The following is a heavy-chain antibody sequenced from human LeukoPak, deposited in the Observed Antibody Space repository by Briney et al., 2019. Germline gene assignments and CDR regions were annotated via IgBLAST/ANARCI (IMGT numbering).Heavy chain of an antibody. CDR2: INTDGSST. J-gene: IGHJ4*02. Sequence: PGGSLRLSCAASGFTFSSYWMHWVRQAPGKGLVWVSRINTDGSSTSYADSVKGRFTISRDSAKNSLYLQMNSLRAEDTAVYYCVRDAPYSHFDYWGQGTLVTVSS. CDR1: GFTFSSYW. D-gene: IGHD4-11*01. CDR3: VRDAPYSHFDY. V-gene: IGHV3-74*01.